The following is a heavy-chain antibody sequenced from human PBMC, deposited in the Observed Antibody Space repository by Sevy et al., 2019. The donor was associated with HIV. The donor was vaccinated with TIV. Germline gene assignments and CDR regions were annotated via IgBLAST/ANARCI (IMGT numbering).Heavy chain of an antibody. Sequence: WGSLRLSCVASDLRNYWMHWVRQVPGKGLVWVSRMNQDGNIINYADSVKGRFIISRDNARNTLYLQMNSLRADDTAVYYCVRDFNGYSDYWGQGTLVTVSS. J-gene: IGHJ4*02. CDR3: VRDFNGYSDY. D-gene: IGHD3-22*01. V-gene: IGHV3-74*01. CDR1: DLRNYW. CDR2: MNQDGNII.